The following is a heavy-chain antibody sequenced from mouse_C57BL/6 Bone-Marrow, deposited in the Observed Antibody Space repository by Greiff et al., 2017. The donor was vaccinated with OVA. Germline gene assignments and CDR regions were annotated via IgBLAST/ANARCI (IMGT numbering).Heavy chain of an antibody. CDR2: FDPTSGGT. Sequence: LQEPGAELVKPGASVKLSCKASGYTFTSYWMHWVKQRPGRGLEWIGRFDPTSGGTTYNEKFKSKATLTVDKPSSTAYMQLSSLTSKDAAVYYCARWGGSYCDYWGQGTTLTVSS. V-gene: IGHV1-72*01. CDR1: GYTFTSYW. J-gene: IGHJ2*01. CDR3: ARWGGSYCDY.